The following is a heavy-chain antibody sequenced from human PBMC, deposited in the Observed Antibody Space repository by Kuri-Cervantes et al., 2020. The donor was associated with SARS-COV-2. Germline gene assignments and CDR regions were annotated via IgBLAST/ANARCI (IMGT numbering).Heavy chain of an antibody. V-gene: IGHV4-61*09. Sequence: SQTLSLTCAVSGVSIGSGNYYWTWIRLPAGKGLEWVGYIYASGTTYYNPSLESRVSISVDTSKNHFSLKLSSVTAADTAVYYCARVIVGATDYYYYMDVWGKGTTVTVSS. CDR3: ARVIVGATDYYYYMDV. CDR1: GVSIGSGNYY. J-gene: IGHJ6*03. D-gene: IGHD1-26*01. CDR2: IYASGTT.